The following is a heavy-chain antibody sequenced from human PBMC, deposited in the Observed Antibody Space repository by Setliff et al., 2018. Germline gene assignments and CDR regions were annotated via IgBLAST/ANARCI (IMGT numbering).Heavy chain of an antibody. D-gene: IGHD3-3*01. CDR2: INHSGST. CDR3: RFLSGYYKNDY. V-gene: IGHV4-34*01. CDR1: GASFSDYY. J-gene: IGHJ4*02. Sequence: KTSETLSLTCTVYGASFSDYYWGWIRQPPGKGLEWIAEINHSGSTNYNPSLKSRVTISVDTSKNQFSLKLSSVTAADTAVYYCRFLSGYYKNDYWGQGTLVTVSS.